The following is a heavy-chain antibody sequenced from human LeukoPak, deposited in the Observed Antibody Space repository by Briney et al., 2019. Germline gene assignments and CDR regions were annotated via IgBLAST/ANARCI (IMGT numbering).Heavy chain of an antibody. Sequence: GGSLRLSCVTSGFTFSDYFMNWIRRAPGKGPEWLSFINSDGNNIYYRDSVKGRFTISRDNAKKTLYLEMNSLRVDDTAIYYCATSRVFDFWGQGTLVAVSS. CDR1: GFTFSDYF. J-gene: IGHJ4*02. V-gene: IGHV3-11*04. CDR3: ATSRVFDF. CDR2: INSDGNNI.